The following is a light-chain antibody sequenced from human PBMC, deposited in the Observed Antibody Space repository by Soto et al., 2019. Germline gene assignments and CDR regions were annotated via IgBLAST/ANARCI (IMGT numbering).Light chain of an antibody. CDR3: QSYDSSLRV. CDR1: SSNIGAGYD. V-gene: IGLV1-40*01. J-gene: IGLJ2*01. Sequence: QSALTQPPSVSGAPGQRVTISCTGSSSNIGAGYDVHWYQQLPGTAPKLLIYGNSNRPSGVPDRFSGSKSGTSASLDITGIQAEDEADYYCQSYDSSLRVFGGGTKLTVL. CDR2: GNS.